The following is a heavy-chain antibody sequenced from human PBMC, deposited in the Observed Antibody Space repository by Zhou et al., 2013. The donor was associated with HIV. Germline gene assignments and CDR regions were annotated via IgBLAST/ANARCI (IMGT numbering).Heavy chain of an antibody. CDR3: ARKGTRGYSYGDRAFDI. J-gene: IGHJ3*02. CDR1: GYPFSDYY. Sequence: QVHLVQSGLEVKKPGASVKVSCKASGYPFSDYYMHWVRQAPGQGPEWMGWINPNSGGTKYAQKFQGWVTLTRDTSISTAYMELSRLTSDDTAVYYCARKGTRGYSYGDRAFDIWGQGTMGHRSLQ. D-gene: IGHD5-18*01. CDR2: INPNSGGT. V-gene: IGHV1-2*04.